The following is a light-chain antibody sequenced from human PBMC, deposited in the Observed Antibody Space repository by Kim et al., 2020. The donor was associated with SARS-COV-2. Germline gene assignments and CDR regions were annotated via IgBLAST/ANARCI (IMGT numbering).Light chain of an antibody. CDR3: QAWDTSTAV. CDR1: KLGHKF. CDR2: KDN. J-gene: IGLJ1*01. V-gene: IGLV3-1*01. Sequence: SVSPGQTANIPCSGDKLGHKFACWYQQKAGQSPVLVIYKDNKRPSGIPERFSGSNSGNTATLTISGTQAMDEADYYCQAWDTSTAVFGTGTKVTVL.